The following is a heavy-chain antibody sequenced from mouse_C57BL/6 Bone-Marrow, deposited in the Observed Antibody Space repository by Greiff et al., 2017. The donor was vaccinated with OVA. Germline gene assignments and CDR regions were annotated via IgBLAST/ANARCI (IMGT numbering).Heavy chain of an antibody. J-gene: IGHJ2*01. CDR2: INPYNGGT. CDR3: ARWVRGYYFDY. CDR1: GYTFTDYY. D-gene: IGHD2-2*01. Sequence: VHVKQSGPVLVKPGASVKMSCKASGYTFTDYYMNWVKQSHGKSLEWIGVINPYNGGTSYNQKFKGKATLTVDKSSSTAYMELNSLTSEDSAVYYCARWVRGYYFDYWGQGTTLTVSS. V-gene: IGHV1-19*01.